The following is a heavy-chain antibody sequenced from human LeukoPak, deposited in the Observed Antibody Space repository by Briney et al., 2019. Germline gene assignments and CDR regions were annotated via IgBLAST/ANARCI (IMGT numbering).Heavy chain of an antibody. CDR2: LWYDGRNK. CDR1: GFTLSSHG. Sequence: GGSLRLSCVASGFTLSSHGMHWVRQAPGKGLEWVAVLWYDGRNKYYADSVKGQFTISRDDSKNTLYLQMNSLRAEDTAVYYCARDPQHSMDVWGQGTTITVSS. J-gene: IGHJ6*02. V-gene: IGHV3-33*01. D-gene: IGHD5-18*01. CDR3: ARDPQHSMDV.